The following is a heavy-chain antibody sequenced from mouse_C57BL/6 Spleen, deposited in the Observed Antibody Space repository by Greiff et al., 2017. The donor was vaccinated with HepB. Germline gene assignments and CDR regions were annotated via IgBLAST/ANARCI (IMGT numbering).Heavy chain of an antibody. J-gene: IGHJ4*01. CDR3: ARDGESNYSAMDY. CDR1: GFTFSDYY. V-gene: IGHV5-16*01. CDR2: LNYDGSST. Sequence: EVQGVESEGGLVQPGSSMKLSCTASGFTFSDYYMAWVRQVPEKGLEWVANLNYDGSSTYSLDPLTRRFIISRDNAKNNLYLQMSSLKSEDTATYYCARDGESNYSAMDYWGQGTSVTVSS.